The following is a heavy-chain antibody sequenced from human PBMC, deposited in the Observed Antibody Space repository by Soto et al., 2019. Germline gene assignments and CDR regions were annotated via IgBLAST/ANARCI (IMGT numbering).Heavy chain of an antibody. D-gene: IGHD3-10*01. J-gene: IGHJ4*02. Sequence: EAQLVESGGGLVQPGRSLRLSCTASGFTSDNYAINWVRRAPGKGLEWVAGISWNGASIGYAASVKGRFTISRDNAKNSLFLQMNSLTVDDTAVYYCANLPLYGSGFDCWGQGTLVTVS. V-gene: IGHV3-9*02. CDR1: GFTSDNYA. CDR2: ISWNGASI. CDR3: ANLPLYGSGFDC.